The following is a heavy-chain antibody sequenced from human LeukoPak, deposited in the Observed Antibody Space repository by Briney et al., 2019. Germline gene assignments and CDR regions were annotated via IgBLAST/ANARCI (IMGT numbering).Heavy chain of an antibody. V-gene: IGHV3-30*02. D-gene: IGHD7-27*01. CDR3: AKDLGQVGIDY. CDR2: IRYDGSNK. Sequence: GGSLRLSCAASGFTFSSYGMHWVRQAPGKGLEWVAFIRYDGSNKYYADSVKGRFTISRDNSKNTLYLQMNSLRAEDTAVYYCAKDLGQVGIDYWGQGTLVTVSS. J-gene: IGHJ4*02. CDR1: GFTFSSYG.